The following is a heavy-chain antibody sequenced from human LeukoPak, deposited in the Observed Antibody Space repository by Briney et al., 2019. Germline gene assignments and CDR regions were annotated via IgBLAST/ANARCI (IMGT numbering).Heavy chain of an antibody. CDR3: VKVMVRGVITPFFDY. V-gene: IGHV3-64D*09. CDR2: ISSNGGST. CDR1: GFTFSSYA. Sequence: GGSLRLSCSASGFTFSSYAMHWVRQAPGKGLEYVSAISSNGGSTYYADSVKGRFTISRDNSKNTLYLQMSSLRAEDTAVYFCVKVMVRGVITPFFDYWGQGTRVTVSS. J-gene: IGHJ4*02. D-gene: IGHD3-10*01.